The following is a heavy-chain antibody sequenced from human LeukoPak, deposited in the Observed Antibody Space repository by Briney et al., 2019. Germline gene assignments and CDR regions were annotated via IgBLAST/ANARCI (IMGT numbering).Heavy chain of an antibody. J-gene: IGHJ4*02. CDR2: IYYSGST. CDR1: GVSISSYC. CDR3: ARGPNIYGSGSRRYYFDY. Sequence: SETLSLTCTVSGVSISSYCWSWIRQPPGRGLEWIGYIYYSGSTNYNPSLKSRVTISVDTSKNQFSLKLSSVTAADTAVYYCARGPNIYGSGSRRYYFDYWGQGTLVTVSS. V-gene: IGHV4-59*01. D-gene: IGHD3-10*01.